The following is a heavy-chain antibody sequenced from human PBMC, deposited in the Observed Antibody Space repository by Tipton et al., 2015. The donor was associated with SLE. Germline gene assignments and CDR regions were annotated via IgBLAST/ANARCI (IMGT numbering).Heavy chain of an antibody. Sequence: GLVKPSQTLSLTCAISGDSVSSNSAGWSWIRQSPSRGLEWLGRTYHRSKWYNEYAVSVRGRITINPDTSKNQFSLQLNSVTPEDTAVYYCARDPVDEASYFDYWGQGTLVTVSS. V-gene: IGHV6-1*01. J-gene: IGHJ4*02. CDR1: GDSVSSNSAG. CDR2: TYHRSKWYN. CDR3: ARDPVDEASYFDY.